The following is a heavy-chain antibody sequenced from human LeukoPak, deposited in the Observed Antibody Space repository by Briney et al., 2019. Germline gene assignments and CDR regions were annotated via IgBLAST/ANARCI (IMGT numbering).Heavy chain of an antibody. Sequence: ASVKVSCKASGYTFTSYYVHWVRQAPGQGLEWMGIINPSGGSTSYAQKFQGRVTMTRDTSTSTVYMELSSLRSEDTAVYYCARDLSPSYYDFWSGFVHWGQGTLVTVSS. CDR3: ARDLSPSYYDFWSGFVH. CDR1: GYTFTSYY. J-gene: IGHJ4*02. CDR2: INPSGGST. D-gene: IGHD3-3*01. V-gene: IGHV1-46*03.